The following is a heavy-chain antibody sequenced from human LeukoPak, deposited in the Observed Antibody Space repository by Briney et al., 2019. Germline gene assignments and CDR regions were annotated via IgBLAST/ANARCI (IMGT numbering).Heavy chain of an antibody. V-gene: IGHV3-21*01. D-gene: IGHD3-9*01. Sequence: PGGSLRLSCAASGXTFSSYSMNWVRQAPGKGLEWVSSISSSSSYIYYADSVKGRFTISRDNAKNSLYLQMNSLRAEDTAVYYCAREEGLGDRLVINPAVDYWGQGTLVTVSS. J-gene: IGHJ4*02. CDR2: ISSSSSYI. CDR1: GXTFSSYS. CDR3: AREEGLGDRLVINPAVDY.